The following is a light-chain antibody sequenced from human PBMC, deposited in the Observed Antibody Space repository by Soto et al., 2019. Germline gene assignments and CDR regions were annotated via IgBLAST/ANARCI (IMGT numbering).Light chain of an antibody. V-gene: IGLV2-8*01. CDR3: SSYAGSNNLV. J-gene: IGLJ3*02. CDR2: EVT. Sequence: QSVLTQPASVSGSPGQSITISCTGTSSDVGGYNYVSWYQQHPGKAPKLMIYEVTKRPSGVPDRFSGSKSGNTASLTVSGLQAEDEGDYYCSSYAGSNNLVFGGGTKLTVL. CDR1: SSDVGGYNY.